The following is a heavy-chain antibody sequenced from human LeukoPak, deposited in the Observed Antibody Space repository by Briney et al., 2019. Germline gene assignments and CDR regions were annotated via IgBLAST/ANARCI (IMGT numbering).Heavy chain of an antibody. V-gene: IGHV3-23*01. D-gene: IGHD6-13*01. J-gene: IGHJ6*04. CDR3: AKLSSGIAAAGTFSV. Sequence: GGPLRLSCAASGFTFSTYAMSWVRQAPGKGLEWVSVISGSGGSTYYADSVKGRFTISRDSSKNTLYLQMNSLRAEDTAIYYCAKLSSGIAAAGTFSVWGKGTTVTVSS. CDR1: GFTFSTYA. CDR2: ISGSGGST.